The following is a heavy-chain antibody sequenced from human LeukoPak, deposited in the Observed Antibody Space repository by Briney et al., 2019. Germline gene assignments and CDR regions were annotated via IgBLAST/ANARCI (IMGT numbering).Heavy chain of an antibody. CDR3: ARQQPVHIAVVPAAPTID. CDR1: GGSISSSSHY. Sequence: ASETLSLTCTVSGGSISSSSHYWGWIRQPPGKGLEWIGSIYYSGSTYYNPSLKSRVTISVDTSMNHFSLKLSSVTAADTAVYYCARQQPVHIAVVPAAPTIDWGQGTLVTVSS. J-gene: IGHJ4*02. V-gene: IGHV4-39*01. D-gene: IGHD2-2*01. CDR2: IYYSGST.